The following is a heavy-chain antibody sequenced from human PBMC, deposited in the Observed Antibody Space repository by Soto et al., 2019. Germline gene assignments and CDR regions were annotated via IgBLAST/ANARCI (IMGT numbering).Heavy chain of an antibody. Sequence: GESLKISCKGSGYSFTSYWIGWVRQMPGKGLEWMGIIYPGDSDTRYSPSFQGQVTISADKSISTAYLQWSSLQASDTAMDYCARQCENGYNAIYHYYGMDVWGQGTTVTVSS. CDR3: ARQCENGYNAIYHYYGMDV. CDR2: IYPGDSDT. J-gene: IGHJ6*02. V-gene: IGHV5-51*01. CDR1: GYSFTSYW. D-gene: IGHD2-8*01.